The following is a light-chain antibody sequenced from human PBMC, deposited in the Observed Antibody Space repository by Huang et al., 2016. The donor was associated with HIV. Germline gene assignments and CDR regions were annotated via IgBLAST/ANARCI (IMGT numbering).Light chain of an antibody. Sequence: DIQMTQSPSSLSASVGDRVTITCQSSQDITNYLNWYQQKLWEAPKLLIYDASSLETGVPSRFTGSGSGTDFTFTISSLQPEDIATYYCQQYDNLPYTFGQGTKLEIK. CDR3: QQYDNLPYT. J-gene: IGKJ2*01. CDR1: QDITNY. V-gene: IGKV1-33*01. CDR2: DAS.